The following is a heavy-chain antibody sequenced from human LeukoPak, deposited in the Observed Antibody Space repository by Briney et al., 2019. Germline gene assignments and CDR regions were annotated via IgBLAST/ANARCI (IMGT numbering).Heavy chain of an antibody. CDR2: IKADGTYI. V-gene: IGHV3-7*01. D-gene: IGHD3-10*01. Sequence: GGSLRLSCAASGFTFSGSWMSWVRQAPEKGLEWVAGIKADGTYIYYVDSVKGRFTVSRDNAENSLYLQMNGLRAEDTAVYYCAKYGHSGPVYWGQGTLVTVSS. CDR3: AKYGHSGPVY. CDR1: GFTFSGSW. J-gene: IGHJ4*02.